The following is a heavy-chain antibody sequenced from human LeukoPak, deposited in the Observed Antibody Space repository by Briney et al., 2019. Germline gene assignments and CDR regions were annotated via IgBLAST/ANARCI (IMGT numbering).Heavy chain of an antibody. CDR2: IYYSGST. CDR3: ARDMYDSSGTDAFDI. V-gene: IGHV4-59*01. D-gene: IGHD3-22*01. CDR1: GGSISSYY. Sequence: SETLSLTCTVSGGSISSYYWSWIRQPPGKGLEWIGYIYYSGSTNYNPSLKSRVTISVDTSKNQFSLKLSSVTAADTAVYYCARDMYDSSGTDAFDIWGQGTMVTVSS. J-gene: IGHJ3*02.